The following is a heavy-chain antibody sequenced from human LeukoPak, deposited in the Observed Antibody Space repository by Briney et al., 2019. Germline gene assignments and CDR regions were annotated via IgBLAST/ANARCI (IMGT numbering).Heavy chain of an antibody. CDR2: IKQDGSEK. J-gene: IGHJ5*02. V-gene: IGHV3-7*01. CDR3: ARERDYYGSGSKYNWFDP. D-gene: IGHD3-10*01. Sequence: PGGSLRLSCAASGFTFSSYWMTWVRQAPGKGLEWVANIKQDGSEKYYVDSVKGRFTISRDNAKNSLYLQMNSLRAEDTAVYYCARERDYYGSGSKYNWFDPWGQGTLVTVSS. CDR1: GFTFSSYW.